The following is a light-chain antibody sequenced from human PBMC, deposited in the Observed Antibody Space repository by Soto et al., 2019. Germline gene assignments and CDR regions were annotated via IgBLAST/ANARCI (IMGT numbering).Light chain of an antibody. Sequence: EIVWTQSPGTLSLSPGARATLSCRASQSVSNNYLAWYQQKPGQAPRRLIYGASSRATGNPDRFSGSGSGTDFTLTISRLEPEDFAVYYCQQYVSSPWAFGQGTKVDIK. CDR2: GAS. CDR1: QSVSNNY. J-gene: IGKJ1*01. CDR3: QQYVSSPWA. V-gene: IGKV3-20*01.